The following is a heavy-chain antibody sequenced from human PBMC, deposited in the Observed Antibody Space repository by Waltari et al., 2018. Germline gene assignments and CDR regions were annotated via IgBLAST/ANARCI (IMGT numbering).Heavy chain of an antibody. CDR3: ARKEPDGSSWFRGAFDT. CDR1: VASVSSGGYY. D-gene: IGHD3-10*01. CDR2: IYYSGST. Sequence: QVQLQESGPGLVKPSQTLSLTCTVSVASVSSGGYYWSWLRQHPGTGLEWIGYIYYSGSTYYNTSLKSRLTMSLDTINNQFSLKLTSVTAADTAIYYCARKEPDGSSWFRGAFDTWGQGTMVTVSS. J-gene: IGHJ3*02. V-gene: IGHV4-31*03.